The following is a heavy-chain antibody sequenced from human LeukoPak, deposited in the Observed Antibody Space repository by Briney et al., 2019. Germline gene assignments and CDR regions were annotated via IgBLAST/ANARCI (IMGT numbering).Heavy chain of an antibody. CDR3: ARDPSRYDLDY. D-gene: IGHD5-12*01. V-gene: IGHV3-7*01. J-gene: IGHJ4*02. CDR1: GFSFSRSY. Sequence: GGSLRLSCAASGFSFSRSYMNWVRQAPGKGLEWVATIKQDGVDKYYVDSVKGRFTISRDTAKNSLFLQMHSLRAEDTAVYYCARDPSRYDLDYWGQGTLVTVSS. CDR2: IKQDGVDK.